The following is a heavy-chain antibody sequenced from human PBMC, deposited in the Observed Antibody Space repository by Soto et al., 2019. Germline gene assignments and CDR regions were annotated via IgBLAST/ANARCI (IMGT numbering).Heavy chain of an antibody. V-gene: IGHV5-51*01. CDR2: IYPGDSDT. D-gene: IGHD6-13*01. CDR1: GYSLNNYW. Sequence: GERLVGYGYSSGYSLNNYWNNWVRQMPGKGLEWMGIIYPGDSDTRYSPSFQGQVTISADKSISTAYLQWRSLKASDTAMYYCARHHGSPGSYFGMDVWGQGTTVTVSS. CDR3: ARHHGSPGSYFGMDV. J-gene: IGHJ6*02.